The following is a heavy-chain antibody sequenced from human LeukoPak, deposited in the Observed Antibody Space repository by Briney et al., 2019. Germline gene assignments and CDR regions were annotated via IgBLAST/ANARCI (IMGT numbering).Heavy chain of an antibody. Sequence: GGSLRLSCTASGFTFNKYARTWGRQSRAKGVEWVSAISGSGGSTYYADSFKGRFTISRDNSKNTLYLQMNSLRAEDTAVYYCAKDLGVPYCGGDCYSYYGMDVWGQGTTVTVSS. J-gene: IGHJ6*02. D-gene: IGHD2-21*02. CDR1: GFTFNKYA. CDR2: ISGSGGST. CDR3: AKDLGVPYCGGDCYSYYGMDV. V-gene: IGHV3-23*01.